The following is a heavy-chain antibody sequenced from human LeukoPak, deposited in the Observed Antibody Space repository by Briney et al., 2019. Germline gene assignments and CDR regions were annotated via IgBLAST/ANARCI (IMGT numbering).Heavy chain of an antibody. Sequence: GGFLRLSCAASGFTFSSYEMNWVRQAPGKGLEWVSYISSSGSTIYYADSVKGRFTISRDNAKNSLYLQMNSLRAEDTAVYYCARNDYGDYGWYFDLWGRGTLVTVSS. CDR2: ISSSGSTI. J-gene: IGHJ2*01. CDR3: ARNDYGDYGWYFDL. V-gene: IGHV3-48*03. D-gene: IGHD4-17*01. CDR1: GFTFSSYE.